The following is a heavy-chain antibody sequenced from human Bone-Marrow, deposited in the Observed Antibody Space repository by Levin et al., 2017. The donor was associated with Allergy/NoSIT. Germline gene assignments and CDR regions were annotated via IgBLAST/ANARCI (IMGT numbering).Heavy chain of an antibody. J-gene: IGHJ4*02. V-gene: IGHV3-48*01. D-gene: IGHD5-18*01. CDR3: ARDESEDTAMVLPDY. Sequence: GGSLRLSCAASGFTFSSDSMNWVRQAPGKGLEWVSYISSSSTIYYADSVKGRFTISRDNAKNSLYLQMNSLRAEDTAVYYCARDESEDTAMVLPDYWGQGTLVTVSS. CDR2: ISSSSTI. CDR1: GFTFSSDS.